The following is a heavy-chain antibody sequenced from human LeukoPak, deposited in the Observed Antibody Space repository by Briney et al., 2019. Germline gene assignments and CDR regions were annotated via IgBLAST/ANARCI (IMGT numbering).Heavy chain of an antibody. CDR2: MNPNSGDT. CDR1: GYTFTSYE. V-gene: IGHV1-8*01. J-gene: IGHJ4*02. CDR3: ARTDGVDY. D-gene: IGHD4-17*01. Sequence: GASVKVSCKASGYTFTSYEFNWVRQAPGQGLEWLGWMNPNSGDTGYAQRFQGRVSMTRDTSITTAYMELSSLRSDDTAIYYCARTDGVDYWGQGTLVTVSS.